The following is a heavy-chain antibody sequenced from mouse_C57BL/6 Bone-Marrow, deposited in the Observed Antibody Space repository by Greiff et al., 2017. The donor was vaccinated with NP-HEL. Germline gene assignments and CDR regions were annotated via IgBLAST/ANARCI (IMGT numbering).Heavy chain of an antibody. Sequence: EVHLVESEGGLVQPGSSMKLSCTASGFTFSDYSMAWVRQVPEKGLEWVANINYDGSSTYYLDPLKSRFIISRDNAKNILYLQMSSLKSEDTATYYCAREGGLRRRTYAMDYWGQGTSVTVSS. CDR2: INYDGSST. CDR3: AREGGLRRRTYAMDY. V-gene: IGHV5-16*01. CDR1: GFTFSDYS. D-gene: IGHD2-4*01. J-gene: IGHJ4*01.